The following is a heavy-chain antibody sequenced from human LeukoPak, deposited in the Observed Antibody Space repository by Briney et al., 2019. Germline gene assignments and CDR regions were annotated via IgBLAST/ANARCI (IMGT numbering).Heavy chain of an antibody. D-gene: IGHD6-13*01. CDR1: GFTFDDYG. CDR3: ARGTLKAAATDFDY. V-gene: IGHV3-20*04. CDR2: INWNGGST. Sequence: LSGGSLRLSCAAPGFTFDDYGMSWVRQAPGKGLEWVSGINWNGGSTGYADSVKGRFSISRDNAKNSLYLQMNSLRAEDTALYYCARGTLKAAATDFDYWGQGTLVTVSS. J-gene: IGHJ4*02.